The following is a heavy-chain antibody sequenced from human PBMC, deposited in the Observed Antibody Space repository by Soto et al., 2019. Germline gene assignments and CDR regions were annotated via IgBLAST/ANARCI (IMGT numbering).Heavy chain of an antibody. D-gene: IGHD2-2*01. J-gene: IGHJ3*02. V-gene: IGHV1-46*01. CDR2: LNPSGGST. Sequence: ASVKVSCKASGYTFTSYYMHWVRQAPGQVLEWMGILNPSGGSTSNAQRFQGRVTMTRDTSTSTVYMELSSLRSEDTAVYYCAREAPTIVVVPAAQGSFDIWGQWTMVTVSS. CDR1: GYTFTSYY. CDR3: AREAPTIVVVPAAQGSFDI.